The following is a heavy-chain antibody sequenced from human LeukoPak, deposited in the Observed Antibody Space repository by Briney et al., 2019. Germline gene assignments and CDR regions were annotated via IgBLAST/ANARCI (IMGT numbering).Heavy chain of an antibody. D-gene: IGHD3-10*01. Sequence: GGPLRLSCAASGFTLISYWRTWVRQAQGKGLRWVANIKQDGSEKYYVDSVKGRFTISRDNAKNSLYLQMNSLRAEDTAVYYCASLRLPYYALDYWGQGTLVTVSS. J-gene: IGHJ4*02. CDR3: ASLRLPYYALDY. CDR1: GFTLISYW. CDR2: IKQDGSEK. V-gene: IGHV3-7*01.